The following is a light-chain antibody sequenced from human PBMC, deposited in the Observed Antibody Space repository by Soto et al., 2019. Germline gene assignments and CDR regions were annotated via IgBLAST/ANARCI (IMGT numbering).Light chain of an antibody. J-gene: IGKJ2*01. CDR2: GAT. CDR3: QQYGNSPS. CDR1: QRVSGSS. V-gene: IGKV3-20*01. Sequence: VLTQSPGTLSLSPGDRATLSCRSSQRVSGSSLAWYQQKPGQAPRVLFYGATTRATGVPDRFSANGSGADFTLTSSRLEPGDFGVYHCQQYGNSPSVGPGTKLEIK.